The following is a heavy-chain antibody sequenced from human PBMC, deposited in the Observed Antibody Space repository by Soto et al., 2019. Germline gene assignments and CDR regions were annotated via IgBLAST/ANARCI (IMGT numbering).Heavy chain of an antibody. Sequence: PGGSLRLSYATSGFTFSGYSMHWLCQAPGKGLEWVAVTSSDGATTYYADSVRGRFTVSRDNSKKTMFLQMNSLIPEDTAVYYCAREVVLTEWFFDNWGQGILVIVSP. V-gene: IGHV3-30*04. D-gene: IGHD3-3*01. CDR3: AREVVLTEWFFDN. CDR2: TSSDGATT. CDR1: GFTFSGYS. J-gene: IGHJ4*02.